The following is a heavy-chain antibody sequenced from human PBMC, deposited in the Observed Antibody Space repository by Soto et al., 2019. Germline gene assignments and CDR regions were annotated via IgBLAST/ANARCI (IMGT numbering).Heavy chain of an antibody. J-gene: IGHJ4*02. V-gene: IGHV3-7*01. CDR2: IKQDGSET. CDR1: GFTFSSYW. D-gene: IGHD3-3*01. CDR3: ARGVRFQGRVYYFDY. Sequence: PGGSLRLSCAASGFTFSSYWMSWVRQAPGKGLEWVANIKQDGSETYYVDSVRGRFTISRDNARNLLYLQMNSLRAEDTAVYYCARGVRFQGRVYYFDYWGQGTLVTVSS.